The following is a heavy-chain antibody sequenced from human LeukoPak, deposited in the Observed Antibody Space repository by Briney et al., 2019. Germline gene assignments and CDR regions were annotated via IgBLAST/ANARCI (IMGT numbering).Heavy chain of an antibody. Sequence: PGGSLRLSCAASGFTVSSNYMSWVRQAPGKGLEWVSVIYSGGSTYYADSVKGRFTISRRNSKNTLYLQMNSLRAEDTAVYYCARDMTTPGYYGMDVWGQGTTVTVSS. CDR2: IYSGGST. V-gene: IGHV3-53*04. D-gene: IGHD4-11*01. J-gene: IGHJ6*02. CDR3: ARDMTTPGYYGMDV. CDR1: GFTVSSNY.